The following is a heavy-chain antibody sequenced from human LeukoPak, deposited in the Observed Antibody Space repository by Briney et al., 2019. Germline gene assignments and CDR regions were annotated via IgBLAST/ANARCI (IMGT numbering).Heavy chain of an antibody. J-gene: IGHJ4*02. CDR1: GYTLTELS. D-gene: IGHD2-15*01. CDR3: AKHWGVVVD. Sequence: ASVKVSCKVSGYTLTELSMHWVRQAPGKGLEWMGGFDPEDGETIYAHKFQGRFTITEDTSTNTAYMELGSLRSEDTAVYYCAKHWGVVVDWGQGTLVTVSS. V-gene: IGHV1-24*01. CDR2: FDPEDGET.